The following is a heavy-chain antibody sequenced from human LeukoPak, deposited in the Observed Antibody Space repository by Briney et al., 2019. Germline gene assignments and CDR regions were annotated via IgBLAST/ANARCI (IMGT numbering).Heavy chain of an antibody. J-gene: IGHJ1*01. CDR3: ARSSYGSSGNYEYFHH. CDR1: GGSISSGSYY. CDR2: IYTSGST. V-gene: IGHV4-61*02. D-gene: IGHD3-10*01. Sequence: SETLSLTCTVSGGSISSGSYYWSWIRQPAGKGLEWIGRIYTSGSTNYNPSLKSRVTISVDTSKNQFSLKLSSVTAADTAVYYCARSSYGSSGNYEYFHHWGQGTLVTVSS.